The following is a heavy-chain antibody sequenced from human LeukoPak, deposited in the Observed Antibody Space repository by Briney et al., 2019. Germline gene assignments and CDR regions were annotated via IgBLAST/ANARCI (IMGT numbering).Heavy chain of an antibody. Sequence: GESLKISCKGSGYRFNAYWIAWVRQMPGKGLEWMGIIYPDDSDTRYSPSFQGQVTISADKSINTAYLQWSSLKASDTAMYYCARHYGGSRWNDFDYWGQGTPVTVSS. D-gene: IGHD6-13*01. J-gene: IGHJ4*02. CDR2: IYPDDSDT. CDR1: GYRFNAYW. V-gene: IGHV5-51*01. CDR3: ARHYGGSRWNDFDY.